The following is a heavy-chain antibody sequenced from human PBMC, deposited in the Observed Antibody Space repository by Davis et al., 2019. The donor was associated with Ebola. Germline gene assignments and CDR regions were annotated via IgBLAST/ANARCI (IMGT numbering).Heavy chain of an antibody. V-gene: IGHV1-18*01. J-gene: IGHJ4*02. Sequence: ASVKVSCKASGYTFRSYGVTWVRQAPGQGLQWMGWISDFNGNTNYAQKLQGRVTMTTDTSTSTAYMELRSLRSDDTAVYYCARGWTYYYGSGSYSTRYYFDYWGQGTLVTVSS. CDR3: ARGWTYYYGSGSYSTRYYFDY. D-gene: IGHD3-10*01. CDR2: ISDFNGNT. CDR1: GYTFRSYG.